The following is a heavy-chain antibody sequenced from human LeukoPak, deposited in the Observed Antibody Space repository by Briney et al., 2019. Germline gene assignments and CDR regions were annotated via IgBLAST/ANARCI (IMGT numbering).Heavy chain of an antibody. D-gene: IGHD3-22*01. V-gene: IGHV4-34*01. J-gene: IGHJ4*02. CDR2: INHSGST. Sequence: SETLSLTCAVYGGSFSGYYWIWIRQPPGKGLEWIGEINHSGSTNYNPSLKSRVTISVDTSKNQFSLKLSSVTAADTAVYYCARGYYYDSSGYYGYFDYWGQGTLVTVSS. CDR1: GGSFSGYY. CDR3: ARGYYYDSSGYYGYFDY.